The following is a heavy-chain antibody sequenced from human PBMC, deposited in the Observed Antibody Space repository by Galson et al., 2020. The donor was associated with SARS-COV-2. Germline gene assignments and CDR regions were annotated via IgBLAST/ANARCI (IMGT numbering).Heavy chain of an antibody. CDR1: GFTFSSYG. Sequence: GESLKICCAASGFTFSSYGMHWVRQAPGKGLEWVAVISYDGSNKYYADSVKGRFTISRDNSKTTLYLQMNSLRAEDTAVYYCAGAQGTSYYYGMDVWGQGTTVTVSS. V-gene: IGHV3-30*03. J-gene: IGHJ6*02. CDR3: AGAQGTSYYYGMDV. CDR2: ISYDGSNK.